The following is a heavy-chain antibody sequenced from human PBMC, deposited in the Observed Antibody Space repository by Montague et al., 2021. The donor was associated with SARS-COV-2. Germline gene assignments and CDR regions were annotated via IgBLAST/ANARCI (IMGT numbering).Heavy chain of an antibody. J-gene: IGHJ3*02. V-gene: IGHV4-34*01. CDR2: VNQSGTT. D-gene: IGHD2-2*01. CDR1: GGSFSNYY. CDR3: ARGRRRVVVPGAGAAWRAFDI. Sequence: SETLSLTCAISGGSFSNYYWSWIRQPPGKGLEWIGEVNQSGTTIYNPSVKSGVTISEDTSKNQFYLRLNSVTAADTAVYYCARGRRRVVVPGAGAAWRAFDIWGQGTMVTVSS.